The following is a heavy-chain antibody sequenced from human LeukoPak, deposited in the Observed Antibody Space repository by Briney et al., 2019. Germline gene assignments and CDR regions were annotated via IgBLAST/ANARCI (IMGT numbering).Heavy chain of an antibody. Sequence: GESLKISCKGSGYSFTNYWIGWVRQMPGKGLEWMGIIYPGDSDTRYSPSFQGQVTISADKSISTAYLQWSSLKASDTAMYYCARHLSIAAPRTFRAYQIDYWGQGTLVTVSS. J-gene: IGHJ4*02. D-gene: IGHD6-13*01. CDR3: ARHLSIAAPRTFRAYQIDY. CDR2: IYPGDSDT. CDR1: GYSFTNYW. V-gene: IGHV5-51*01.